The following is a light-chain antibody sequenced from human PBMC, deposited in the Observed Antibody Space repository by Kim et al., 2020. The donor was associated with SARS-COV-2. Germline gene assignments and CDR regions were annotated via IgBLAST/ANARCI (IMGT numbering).Light chain of an antibody. V-gene: IGKV1-27*01. CDR1: QDIANS. Sequence: GDRVTTSCRASQDIANSLDWDQQKPGKVPQGLIYAASTLQKGVTSRFSGSGSGTEFTLTTASLQTEDVATYYCQKYNSAPWTFGPGTTVDIK. CDR2: AAS. J-gene: IGKJ1*01. CDR3: QKYNSAPWT.